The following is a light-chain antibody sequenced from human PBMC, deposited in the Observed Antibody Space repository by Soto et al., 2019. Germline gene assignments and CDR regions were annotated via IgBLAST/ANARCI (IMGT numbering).Light chain of an antibody. Sequence: QSALTQSPSASGSPGQSVTISCTGTSSDIGGYNSVSWYQQHPGKAPKVIIYDVTKRPSGVPDRFSGSKSGNTASLTVSALQAEDEADYYCSSFTSSNTWVFGGGTKLTVL. V-gene: IGLV2-8*01. CDR2: DVT. J-gene: IGLJ3*02. CDR1: SSDIGGYNS. CDR3: SSFTSSNTWV.